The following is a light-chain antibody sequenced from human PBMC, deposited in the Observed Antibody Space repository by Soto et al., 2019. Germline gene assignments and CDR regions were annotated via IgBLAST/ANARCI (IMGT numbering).Light chain of an antibody. V-gene: IGLV2-14*01. CDR1: TSDIGSYDY. J-gene: IGLJ3*02. CDR2: QVT. Sequence: QSVLTQPASVSGSPGQSINISCTGTTSDIGSYDYVSWYQQHPGKAPKLMIFQVTHRPPGISTRFSGSKSGSTASLTISGLQSEDEAEYYCSSYTSKTSPGVFGGGTKLTVL. CDR3: SSYTSKTSPGV.